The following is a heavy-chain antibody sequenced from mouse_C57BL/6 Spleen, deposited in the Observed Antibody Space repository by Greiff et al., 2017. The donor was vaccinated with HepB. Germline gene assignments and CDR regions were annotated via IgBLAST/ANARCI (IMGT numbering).Heavy chain of an antibody. Sequence: EVQGVESGGDLVKPGGSLKLSCAASGFTFSSYGMSWVRQTPDKRLEWVATISSGGSYTYYPDSVKGRFTISRDNAKNNLYLQMSSLKSEDTAMYYCARRVTTEASYWYFDVWGTGTTVTVSS. D-gene: IGHD1-1*01. CDR3: ARRVTTEASYWYFDV. J-gene: IGHJ1*03. CDR2: ISSGGSYT. V-gene: IGHV5-6*01. CDR1: GFTFSSYG.